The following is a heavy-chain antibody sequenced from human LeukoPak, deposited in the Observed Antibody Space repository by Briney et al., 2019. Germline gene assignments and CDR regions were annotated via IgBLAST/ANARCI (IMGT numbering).Heavy chain of an antibody. V-gene: IGHV3-33*01. D-gene: IGHD3-16*01. J-gene: IGHJ4*02. CDR2: IWYDGSNK. Sequence: GGSLRLSCAASGFTFSSYGMHWVRQAPGMGLEWVAVIWYDGSNKYYADSVKGRFTISRDNSKNTLYLQMNSLRAEDTAVYFCAVGSRGGTLQPYFDYWGQGTLVTVSS. CDR1: GFTFSSYG. CDR3: AVGSRGGTLQPYFDY.